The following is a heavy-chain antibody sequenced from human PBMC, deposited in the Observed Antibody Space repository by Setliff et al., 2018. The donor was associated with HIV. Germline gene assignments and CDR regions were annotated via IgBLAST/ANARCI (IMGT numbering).Heavy chain of an antibody. D-gene: IGHD6-6*01. V-gene: IGHV1-8*02. CDR3: ARRLEQLGDYYYYYMDV. J-gene: IGHJ6*03. Sequence: GASVKVSCKASGYTFTTYDINWVRQATGQGLEWMGWMNPNSGNTGYAQKFQVRVTMTRNTSISTAYMELSSLRSEDTAVYYCARRLEQLGDYYYYYMDVWGKGTTVTVSS. CDR1: GYTFTTYD. CDR2: MNPNSGNT.